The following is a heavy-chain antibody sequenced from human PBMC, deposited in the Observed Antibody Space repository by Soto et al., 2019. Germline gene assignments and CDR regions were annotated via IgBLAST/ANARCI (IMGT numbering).Heavy chain of an antibody. CDR1: GFTFSDYE. Sequence: PGGSLRLSCSASGFTFSDYEMNWGRQAPGKGLEWVSYISRSGTIIHYADSVKGRFTISRDNAKNSLYLQMNSLRAEDTAVYYCVRTDCYHNSCSYRWGQGRPVTVSA. J-gene: IGHJ1*01. CDR3: VRTDCYHNSCSYR. CDR2: ISRSGTII. D-gene: IGHD2-21*01. V-gene: IGHV3-48*03.